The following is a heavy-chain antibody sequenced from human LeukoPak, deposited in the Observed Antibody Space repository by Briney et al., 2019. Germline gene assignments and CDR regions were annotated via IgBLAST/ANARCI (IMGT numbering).Heavy chain of an antibody. V-gene: IGHV1-2*02. Sequence: ASVKVSCKASGYTFTGYYMHLVRQAPGQGLEWMGWINPNSGGTDYAQKFQGRVTMTRDTSISTAYMELSRLRSADTAVYYCARVPIQLWSRYYYYYGMDVWGQGTTVTVSS. D-gene: IGHD5-18*01. CDR3: ARVPIQLWSRYYYYYGMDV. CDR1: GYTFTGYY. J-gene: IGHJ6*02. CDR2: INPNSGGT.